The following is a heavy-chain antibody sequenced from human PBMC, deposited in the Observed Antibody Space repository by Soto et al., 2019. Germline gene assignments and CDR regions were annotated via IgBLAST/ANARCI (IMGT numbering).Heavy chain of an antibody. D-gene: IGHD1-26*01. V-gene: IGHV3-48*02. CDR2: ISGSSKTI. CDR3: ASDNKWAFDY. CDR1: GVTFSDSS. Sequence: GGSLRLSCAASGVTFSDSSINWVRQAPGKGLEWVSYISGSSKTIYYADSVKGRFTISRDNAKNSVYLQMNSLRDEDTAVYYCASDNKWAFDYWGQGALVTVS. J-gene: IGHJ4*02.